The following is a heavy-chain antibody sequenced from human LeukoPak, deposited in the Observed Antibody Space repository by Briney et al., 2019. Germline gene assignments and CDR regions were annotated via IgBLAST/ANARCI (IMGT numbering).Heavy chain of an antibody. CDR2: TSSSGSTI. CDR3: ATSTVTTYYFAY. D-gene: IGHD4-17*01. CDR1: GFTFSDYY. J-gene: IGHJ4*02. V-gene: IGHV3-11*01. Sequence: GGSLRLSCAASGFTFSDYYMSWIRQAPGKGLEWVSYTSSSGSTIYYADSVKGRFTISRDNSKNTLYLQMNSLRAEDTAVYHCATSTVTTYYFAYWGQGTLVTVSS.